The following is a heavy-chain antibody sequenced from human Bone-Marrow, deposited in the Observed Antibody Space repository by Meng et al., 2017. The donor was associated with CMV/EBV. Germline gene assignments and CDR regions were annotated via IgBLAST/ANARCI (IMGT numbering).Heavy chain of an antibody. V-gene: IGHV3-30*02. CDR3: ARTVAGTGSAGFDP. Sequence: GESLKISCAASGFTFSSYGMHWVRQAPGKGLEWVAFIRYDGSNKYYADSVKGRFTISRDNSKNTLYLQMNSLRAEDTAVYYCARTVAGTGSAGFDPWGQGTLVSVSS. CDR1: GFTFSSYG. D-gene: IGHD6-19*01. J-gene: IGHJ5*02. CDR2: IRYDGSNK.